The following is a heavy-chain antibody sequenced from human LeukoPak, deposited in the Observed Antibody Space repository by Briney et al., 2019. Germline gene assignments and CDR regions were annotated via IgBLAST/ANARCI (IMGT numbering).Heavy chain of an antibody. CDR1: GYTFTSYG. CDR3: ARDDPIAVAGTNWFDP. CDR2: ISAYNGNT. J-gene: IGHJ5*02. V-gene: IGHV1-18*01. D-gene: IGHD6-19*01. Sequence: ASVKVSCKASGYTFTSYGISWARQAPGQGLEWMGWISAYNGNTNYAQKLQGRVTMTTDTSTSTAYMELRSLRSDDTAVYYCARDDPIAVAGTNWFDPWGQGTLVTVSS.